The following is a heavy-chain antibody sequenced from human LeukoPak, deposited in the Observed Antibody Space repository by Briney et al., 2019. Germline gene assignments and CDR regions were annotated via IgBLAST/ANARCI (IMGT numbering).Heavy chain of an antibody. D-gene: IGHD3-22*01. CDR3: ARGHFDSGGSFDY. CDR1: GFTFSSYE. J-gene: IGHJ4*02. Sequence: GGSLRLSCAASGFTFSSYEMNWVRQAPGKGLEWVSYISSSGSTIYYADSVKGRFTISRDNAKNSLYLQMHSLRDEDTAVYYCARGHFDSGGSFDYWGQGTLVTVSS. V-gene: IGHV3-48*03. CDR2: ISSSGSTI.